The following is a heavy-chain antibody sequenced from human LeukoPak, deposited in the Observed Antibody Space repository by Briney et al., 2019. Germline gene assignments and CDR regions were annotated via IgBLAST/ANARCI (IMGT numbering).Heavy chain of an antibody. Sequence: GGSLRLSCAASRFTFSSSVMHWVRQAPGKGLEWVAAISYDGRDKYFADSVKGRFTISRDNSKNTVDLQVNGLRAEDTAVYYCARETGNYYFDFWGQGTLVTVSS. CDR1: RFTFSSSV. V-gene: IGHV3-30*03. CDR3: ARETGNYYFDF. CDR2: ISYDGRDK. D-gene: IGHD1-7*01. J-gene: IGHJ4*02.